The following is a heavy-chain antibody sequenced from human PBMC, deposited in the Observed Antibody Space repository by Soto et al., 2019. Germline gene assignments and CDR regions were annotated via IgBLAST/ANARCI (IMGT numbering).Heavy chain of an antibody. CDR3: AKSVYNWSDGFFDY. D-gene: IGHD1-1*01. CDR1: GFIFSSYG. J-gene: IGHJ4*02. CDR2: ISYDGINK. V-gene: IGHV3-30*18. Sequence: QVQLVESGGGVVQPGRSLRLSCAASGFIFSSYGMHWVRQAPGKGLEWVAVISYDGINKYYSDSVKGRFTISRDNSKNTLYLQMNSLRAEDTAVYYCAKSVYNWSDGFFDYWGQGTLVTVSS.